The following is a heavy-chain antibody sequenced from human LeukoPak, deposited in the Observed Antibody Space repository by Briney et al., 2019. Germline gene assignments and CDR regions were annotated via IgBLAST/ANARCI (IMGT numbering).Heavy chain of an antibody. J-gene: IGHJ4*02. D-gene: IGHD1-1*01. CDR3: ARGERRGPLDY. CDR2: LSTDSTRE. Sequence: QSGGSLRLSCAASGFTFKSHWMHWVRQSPGKGLVWVSRLSTDSTRENYADSVKGRFTVSRDNAKNTLYLQLNSLRVDDTAVYYCARGERRGPLDYWGQGTLVTVSS. CDR1: GFTFKSHW. V-gene: IGHV3-74*01.